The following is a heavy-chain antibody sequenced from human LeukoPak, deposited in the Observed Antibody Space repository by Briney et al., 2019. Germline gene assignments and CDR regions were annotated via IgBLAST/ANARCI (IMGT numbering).Heavy chain of an antibody. CDR2: IYPGDSDT. J-gene: IGHJ3*02. CDR1: GYSFTSYW. CDR3: ARLEYSNSHDAFDI. Sequence: KHGESLKISCRGSGYSFTSYWIGWVRQMPGKGLEWMGIIYPGDSDTRYSPSFQGQVTISADKSISTAYLQWSSLKASDTAMYYCARLEYSNSHDAFDIWGQGTMVTVSS. V-gene: IGHV5-51*01. D-gene: IGHD4-11*01.